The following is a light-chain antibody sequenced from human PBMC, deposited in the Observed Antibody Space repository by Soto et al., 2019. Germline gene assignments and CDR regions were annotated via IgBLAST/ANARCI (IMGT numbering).Light chain of an antibody. CDR1: STDVGSHKL. Sequence: HSVLTQPASVSGSPGPSITISCTGTSTDVGSHKLVSWYQQYPGNAPKLIIFEAYKRPSGVSNRFSGSKSGSTASLTISGLQAEDEADYHCCSNAVGSTYVFGTGTKVTVL. J-gene: IGLJ1*01. CDR2: EAY. V-gene: IGLV2-23*01. CDR3: CSNAVGSTYV.